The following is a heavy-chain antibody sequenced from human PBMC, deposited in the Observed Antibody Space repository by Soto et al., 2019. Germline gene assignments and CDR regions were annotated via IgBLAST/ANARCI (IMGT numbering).Heavy chain of an antibody. J-gene: IGHJ4*02. Sequence: PSETLSLTCAVSGGSISTYYWSWIRQPPGKGLEWIGYIYYSGSTNYNPSLKSRVTISVDTSKNQFSLKLSSVTAADTAVYYCARTLRGYSYAEFDYWGQGTLVTVSS. CDR3: ARTLRGYSYAEFDY. CDR1: GGSISTYY. D-gene: IGHD5-18*01. CDR2: IYYSGST. V-gene: IGHV4-59*01.